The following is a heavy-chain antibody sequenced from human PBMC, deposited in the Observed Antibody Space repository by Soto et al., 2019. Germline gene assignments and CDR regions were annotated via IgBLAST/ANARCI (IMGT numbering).Heavy chain of an antibody. D-gene: IGHD4-4*01. CDR1: GYTFTGYY. J-gene: IGHJ6*02. V-gene: IGHV1-2*04. CDR3: ARHKQSLGYYYGMDV. CDR2: INPNSGGT. Sequence: ASVKVSCKASGYTFTGYYMHWVRQAPGQGLEWMGWINPNSGGTNYAQKFQGWVTMTRDTSISTAYMELSRLRSDDTAVYYCARHKQSLGYYYGMDVWGQGTTVTVSS.